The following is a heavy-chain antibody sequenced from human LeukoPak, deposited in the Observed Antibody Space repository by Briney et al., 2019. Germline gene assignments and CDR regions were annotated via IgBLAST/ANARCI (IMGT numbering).Heavy chain of an antibody. Sequence: PGGSLRLSCAASGFTFSSYWVSWVRQAPGKGLEWVANIKQDGSEKYYVDSVKGRFTISRDNAKNSLYLQMNSLRAEDTAIYYCARAGTAARLGMGFDSWGLGTLVTVSS. D-gene: IGHD6-6*01. CDR2: IKQDGSEK. CDR3: ARAGTAARLGMGFDS. CDR1: GFTFSSYW. J-gene: IGHJ4*02. V-gene: IGHV3-7*01.